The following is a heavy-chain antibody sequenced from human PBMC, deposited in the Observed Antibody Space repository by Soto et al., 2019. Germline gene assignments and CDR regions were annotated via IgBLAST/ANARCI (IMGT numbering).Heavy chain of an antibody. Sequence: ASVKVSCKASGYTFTSYGISWVRQAPGQGLEWVGWISAYNGNTNYAQKLQGRVTMTTDTSTSTAYMELRSLRSDDTAVYYCAREKYSSSWGDYYYGMDVWGQGTTVTVS. CDR1: GYTFTSYG. J-gene: IGHJ6*02. CDR3: AREKYSSSWGDYYYGMDV. V-gene: IGHV1-18*01. CDR2: ISAYNGNT. D-gene: IGHD6-6*01.